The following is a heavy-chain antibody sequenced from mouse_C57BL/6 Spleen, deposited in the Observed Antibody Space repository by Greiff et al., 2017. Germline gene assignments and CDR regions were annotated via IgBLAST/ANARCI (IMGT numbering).Heavy chain of an antibody. Sequence: QVQLKQSGPELVKPGASVKISCKASGYAFSSSWMNWVKQRPGKGLEWIGRIYPGDGDTNYNGKFKGKDTLTADKSSSTAYMQLSSLTSEDSAVYFCARWGIDGAWFAYWGQGTLVTVSA. CDR3: ARWGIDGAWFAY. CDR1: GYAFSSSW. J-gene: IGHJ3*01. V-gene: IGHV1-82*01. CDR2: IYPGDGDT.